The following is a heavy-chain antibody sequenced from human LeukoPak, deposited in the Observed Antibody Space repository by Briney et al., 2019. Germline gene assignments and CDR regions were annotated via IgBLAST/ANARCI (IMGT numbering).Heavy chain of an antibody. J-gene: IGHJ3*02. D-gene: IGHD1-1*01. Sequence: GGSLRLSCAASGFTFSSYSMNWVRQAPGKGLEWVSVIYSGGSTYYADSVKGRFTISRDNSKNTLYLQMNSLRAEDTAVYYCARENGGTKAFDIWGQGTMVTVSS. CDR1: GFTFSSYS. CDR2: IYSGGST. CDR3: ARENGGTKAFDI. V-gene: IGHV3-66*02.